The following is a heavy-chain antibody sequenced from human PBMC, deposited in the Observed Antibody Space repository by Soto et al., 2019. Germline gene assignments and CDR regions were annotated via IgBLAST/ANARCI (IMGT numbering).Heavy chain of an antibody. CDR3: ARAWWAGTSEGFDI. V-gene: IGHV1-2*04. D-gene: IGHD2-8*02. CDR2: VNPNNGGT. CDR1: GYTFTDYY. Sequence: QVQLVQSGAEVKKPGASVKVSCKASGYTFTDYYIHWVRQASGQGLEWMGWVNPNNGGTNYAQRFQGWVTMTRDTSITTAYMELRRLTSDDTAVSYCARAWWAGTSEGFDIWGQGTMVTVSS. J-gene: IGHJ3*02.